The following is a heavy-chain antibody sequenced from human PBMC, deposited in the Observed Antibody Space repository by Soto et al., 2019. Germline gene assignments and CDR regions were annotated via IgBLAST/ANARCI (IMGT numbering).Heavy chain of an antibody. D-gene: IGHD5-18*01. Sequence: GESLKISCKVSGYSFSSFWITWVRQMPGKGLEWMGRINPSDSYANYSPSFQGHVTFSADKSINTAYLQWSSLKASDTAMYYCGRVRVDKAEGWFDPWGQGTLVTVSS. V-gene: IGHV5-10-1*01. CDR1: GYSFSSFW. CDR2: INPSDSYA. CDR3: GRVRVDKAEGWFDP. J-gene: IGHJ5*02.